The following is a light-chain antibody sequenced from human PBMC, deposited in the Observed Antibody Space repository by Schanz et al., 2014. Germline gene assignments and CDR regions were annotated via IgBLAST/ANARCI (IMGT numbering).Light chain of an antibody. CDR2: GAS. V-gene: IGKV3-15*01. J-gene: IGKJ4*01. Sequence: EIVMTQSPATLSVSPGERATLSCRARQSVSSNLAWYQQKPGQAPRLLIYGASTRATGIPARFSGSGSGTEFTLTISRLEPEDFAVYYCQQYSKSPLTFGGGTKVEIK. CDR1: QSVSSN. CDR3: QQYSKSPLT.